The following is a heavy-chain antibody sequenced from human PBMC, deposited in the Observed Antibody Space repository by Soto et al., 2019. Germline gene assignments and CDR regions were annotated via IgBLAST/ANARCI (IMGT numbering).Heavy chain of an antibody. J-gene: IGHJ5*02. D-gene: IGHD6-13*01. V-gene: IGHV3-7*05. CDR3: ARRSSSWPSNWFDP. CDR2: IKQDGSEK. CDR1: GFTFSSYW. Sequence: PGGSLRLSCAASGFTFSSYWMIWVRQAPGKGLEWVANIKQDGSEKYYVDSVKGRFTISRDNAKNSLYLQMNSLRAEDTAVYYCARRSSSWPSNWFDPWGQGTLVTVSS.